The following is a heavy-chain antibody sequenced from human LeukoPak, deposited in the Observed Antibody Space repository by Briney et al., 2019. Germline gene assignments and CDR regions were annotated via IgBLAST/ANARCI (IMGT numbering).Heavy chain of an antibody. J-gene: IGHJ4*02. CDR2: IWFDGSNK. Sequence: PGGSLRLSCAAPGFTFSSYGMHWVCQAPGKGLEWVAVIWFDGSNKYYADSVKGRFTISRDNSKNTLYLQMNSLRAEDTAVYYCARDRDWGCSYCSYWGQGTLVTVSS. CDR3: ARDRDWGCSYCSY. V-gene: IGHV3-33*01. D-gene: IGHD7-27*01. CDR1: GFTFSSYG.